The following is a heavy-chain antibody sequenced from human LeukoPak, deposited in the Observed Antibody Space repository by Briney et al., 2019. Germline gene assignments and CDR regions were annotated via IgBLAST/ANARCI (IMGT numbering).Heavy chain of an antibody. J-gene: IGHJ6*04. CDR2: IKQDGSEK. D-gene: IGHD3-10*02. V-gene: IGHV3-7*01. Sequence: GGSLRLSCAASGVTFSSYRMSWVRQAPGKGLEGVANIKQDGSEKYYVSSVKGRFTISRDNAKNSLYLQMNSLRAEDTAVYYCAELGITMIGGVWGKGTTVTISS. CDR1: GVTFSSYR. CDR3: AELGITMIGGV.